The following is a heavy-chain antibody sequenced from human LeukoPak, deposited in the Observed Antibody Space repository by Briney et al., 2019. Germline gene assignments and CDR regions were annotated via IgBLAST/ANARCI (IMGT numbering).Heavy chain of an antibody. D-gene: IGHD3-10*01. V-gene: IGHV3-30*03. CDR2: ISNDGSNK. CDR3: ESSGRIDY. CDR1: GFTFSSYG. J-gene: IGHJ4*02. Sequence: GRSLRLSCAASGFTFSSYGIHWVRQAPGKGLEWVAVISNDGSNKYYADSVKGRFTISRDNSKNTLYLQMNSLRAEDTAVYYCESSGRIDYWGQGTLVTVSS.